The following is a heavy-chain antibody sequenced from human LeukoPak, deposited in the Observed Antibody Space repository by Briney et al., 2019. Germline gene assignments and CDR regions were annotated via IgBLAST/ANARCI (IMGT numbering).Heavy chain of an antibody. CDR3: ATVFER. D-gene: IGHD2-8*01. J-gene: IGHJ4*02. CDR2: VDGDGTAT. Sequence: GGSLRLSCAASGFPLNNYWMHWVPQTPGKGLVWVSRVDGDGTATSYADSVKGRFTISRDNAKNTLYLQMNSLRVEDTAVYYGATVFERWGQGTLVTVSS. CDR1: GFPLNNYW. V-gene: IGHV3-74*01.